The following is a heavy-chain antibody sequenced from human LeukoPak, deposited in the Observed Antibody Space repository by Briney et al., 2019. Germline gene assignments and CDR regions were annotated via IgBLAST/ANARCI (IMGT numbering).Heavy chain of an antibody. D-gene: IGHD6-19*01. J-gene: IGHJ4*02. CDR1: GFSFSSCA. CDR2: VTHSGDT. V-gene: IGHV4-34*08. CDR3: AFSHTTPVAEDN. Sequence: GSLRLSCAASGFSFSSCAMSWVRQPPGKGLEWIGEVTHSGDTNYNPSLKSRVAMSVDTSKNQFSLKLTSVTAADTAVYYCAFSHTTPVAEDNWGRGTLVTVSS.